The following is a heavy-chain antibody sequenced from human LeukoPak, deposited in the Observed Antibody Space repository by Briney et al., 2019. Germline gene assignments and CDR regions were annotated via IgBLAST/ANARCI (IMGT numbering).Heavy chain of an antibody. J-gene: IGHJ6*04. D-gene: IGHD1-1*01. CDR3: ARKTGRRYPL. V-gene: IGHV3-30-3*01. CDR2: ISYDGSNK. Sequence: GRSLRLSCAASGFTFSSYAMHWVRQAPGKGLEWVAVISYDGSNKYYADSVKGRFTISRDNSKNTLYLQMNSLRAEDTAVYYCARKTGRRYPLWGKGTTVTVSS. CDR1: GFTFSSYA.